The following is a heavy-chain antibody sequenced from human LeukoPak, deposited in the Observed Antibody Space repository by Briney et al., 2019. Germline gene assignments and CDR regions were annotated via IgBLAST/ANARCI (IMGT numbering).Heavy chain of an antibody. CDR1: GFTFSGYS. Sequence: GGSLRLSCAASGFTFSGYSMSWVRQAPGKGLEWVANIKQDGSEKYYVESVKGRFTISRDNAENSLYLQMNSLGAEDTAVYYCARAIRASSSSCNGFWGQGTLVTVSS. CDR3: ARAIRASSSSCNGF. CDR2: IKQDGSEK. D-gene: IGHD2-2*01. V-gene: IGHV3-7*05. J-gene: IGHJ4*02.